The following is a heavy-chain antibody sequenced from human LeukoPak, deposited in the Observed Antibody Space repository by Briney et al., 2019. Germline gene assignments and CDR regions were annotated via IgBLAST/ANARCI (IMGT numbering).Heavy chain of an antibody. CDR3: ARAAIFGVVDAFDI. V-gene: IGHV3-11*04. J-gene: IGHJ3*02. CDR2: ISSSGSTI. Sequence: PGGSLRLSCAASGFTFSDYYMSWIRQAPGKGLEWVSYISSSGSTIYYADSVKGRFTISRDNAKNSLYLQMNSLRAEDTAVYYCARAAIFGVVDAFDIWGQETMVTVSS. CDR1: GFTFSDYY. D-gene: IGHD3-3*01.